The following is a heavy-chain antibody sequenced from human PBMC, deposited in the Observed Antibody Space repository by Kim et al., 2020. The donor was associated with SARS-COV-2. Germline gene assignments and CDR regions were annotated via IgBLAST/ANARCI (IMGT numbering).Heavy chain of an antibody. J-gene: IGHJ3*02. D-gene: IGHD2-21*02. CDR3: ARHLHCGGDCYHNPLDDAFDI. V-gene: IGHV5-10-1*01. CDR2: IDPSDSYT. CDR1: GYSFTSYW. Sequence: GESLKISCKGSGYSFTSYWISWVRQMPGKGLEWMGRIDPSDSYTNYSPSFQGHVTISADKSISTAYLQWSSLKASDTAMYYCARHLHCGGDCYHNPLDDAFDIWGQGTMVTVSS.